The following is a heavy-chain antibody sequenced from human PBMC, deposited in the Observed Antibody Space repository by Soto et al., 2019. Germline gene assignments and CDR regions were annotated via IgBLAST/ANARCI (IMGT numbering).Heavy chain of an antibody. J-gene: IGHJ4*02. Sequence: SETLSLTCTVSGGSISRSGYFWSWIRQRPGKGLEWIGYIYDSGSTYYNPSLKSRVTISVDTSKNQFSLKLSSVTAADTAVYYCARHVAMDYYDSSGYFDYWGQGTLVTVSS. CDR3: ARHVAMDYYDSSGYFDY. CDR1: GGSISRSGYF. CDR2: IYDSGST. V-gene: IGHV4-39*01. D-gene: IGHD3-22*01.